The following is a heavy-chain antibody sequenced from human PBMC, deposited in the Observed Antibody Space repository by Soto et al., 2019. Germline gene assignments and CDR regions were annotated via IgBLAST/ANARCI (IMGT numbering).Heavy chain of an antibody. V-gene: IGHV1-69*13. CDR3: ARVGDILTGYYSVIRGAFDI. CDR1: GVTFSSYA. Sequence: GASVKVSCKASGVTFSSYAISWVRQATGQGLEWMGGIIPIFGTANYAQRFQGRVTITADESTSTAYMELSSLRSEDTAVYYCARVGDILTGYYSVIRGAFDIWGQGTMVTVSS. J-gene: IGHJ3*02. D-gene: IGHD3-9*01. CDR2: IIPIFGTA.